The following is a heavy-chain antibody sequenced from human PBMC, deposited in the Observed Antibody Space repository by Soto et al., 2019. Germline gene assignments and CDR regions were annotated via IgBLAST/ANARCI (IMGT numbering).Heavy chain of an antibody. V-gene: IGHV3-23*01. CDR2: ISGSGGST. CDR1: GFTFSSYA. CDR3: AKATRDWSPFDY. Sequence: EVQLLESGGGLVQPGGSLRLSCAASGFTFSSYAMSWVRQAPGKGLEWVSAISGSGGSTYYADSVKGRFTISRDNSKNTLYLQVNSLSAEDTAVYYCAKATRDWSPFDYWGQGTLVTVSS. J-gene: IGHJ4*02. D-gene: IGHD2-21*01.